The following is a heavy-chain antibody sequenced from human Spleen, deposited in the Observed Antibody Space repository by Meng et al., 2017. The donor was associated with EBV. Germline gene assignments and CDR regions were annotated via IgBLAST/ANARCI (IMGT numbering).Heavy chain of an antibody. V-gene: IGHV1-18*01. CDR1: GYTFTNYG. J-gene: IGHJ4*02. CDR2: ISPHNGNT. D-gene: IGHD3-16*01. CDR3: ARGRFYLDS. Sequence: QVQLVQPGPEVNTPGDSVKVSCKASGYTFTNYGITWVRQAPGQGLEWMGWISPHNGNTNYAQTLQGRVTMTTDTSTSTAYLELRSLRSDDTAVYYCARGRFYLDSWGQGTLVTVSS.